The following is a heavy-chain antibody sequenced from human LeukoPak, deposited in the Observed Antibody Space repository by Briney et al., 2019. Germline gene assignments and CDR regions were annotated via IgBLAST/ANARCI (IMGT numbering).Heavy chain of an antibody. Sequence: SVKVSCKASGGTFSSYTISWVRQAPGQGLEWMGRIIPILGIANYAQKFQGRVTITADKSTSTAYMELSSLRSEDTAVYYCARDLYCSSTSCYKWFDPWGQGTLVTVSS. CDR3: ARDLYCSSTSCYKWFDP. CDR2: IIPILGIA. V-gene: IGHV1-69*04. D-gene: IGHD2-2*02. J-gene: IGHJ5*02. CDR1: GGTFSSYT.